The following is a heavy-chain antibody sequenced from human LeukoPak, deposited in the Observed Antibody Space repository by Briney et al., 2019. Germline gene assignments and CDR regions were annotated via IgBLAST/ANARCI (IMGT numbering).Heavy chain of an antibody. J-gene: IGHJ3*02. V-gene: IGHV4-59*01. CDR3: ARGPYYYDSSGYYFAAFDI. CDR1: GGSISSYY. D-gene: IGHD3-22*01. CDR2: IYYSGST. Sequence: SETLSLTCTVSGGSISSYYWSWIRQPPGKGLEWIGYIYYSGSTNYNPSLKSRVTISVDTSKNQFSLKLSSVTAADTAVYYCARGPYYYDSSGYYFAAFDIWGQGTMVTVSS.